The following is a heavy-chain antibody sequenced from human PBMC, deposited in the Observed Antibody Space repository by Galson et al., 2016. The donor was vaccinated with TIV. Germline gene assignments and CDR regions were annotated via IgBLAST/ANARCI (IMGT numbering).Heavy chain of an antibody. CDR1: GDSITSTYYY. CDR3: ARQRLTMISRFES. D-gene: IGHD3-22*01. Sequence: ETLSLTCSVSGDSITSTYYYWGWIRQPPGKGLEWIGSLYYSGSTYYNPSLKSRVTISVDTSKNQFSLSLSSVTAPDTAVFYCARQRLTMISRFESWGQGTQVTVSS. J-gene: IGHJ4*02. V-gene: IGHV4-39*01. CDR2: LYYSGST.